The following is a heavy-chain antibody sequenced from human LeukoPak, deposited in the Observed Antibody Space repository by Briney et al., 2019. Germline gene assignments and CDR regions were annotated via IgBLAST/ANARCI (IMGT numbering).Heavy chain of an antibody. CDR1: GGTFSSYA. J-gene: IGHJ5*02. CDR3: ARGEYCSGTSCYSFDP. CDR2: IIPIFGTA. D-gene: IGHD2-2*01. V-gene: IGHV1-69*01. Sequence: SVKVSCKASGGTFSSYAISWVRQAPGQGLEWMGGIIPIFGTANYAQKFQGRVTITADESTSTAYMELSSLRSEDTAVYYCARGEYCSGTSCYSFDPWGQGTRVTLSS.